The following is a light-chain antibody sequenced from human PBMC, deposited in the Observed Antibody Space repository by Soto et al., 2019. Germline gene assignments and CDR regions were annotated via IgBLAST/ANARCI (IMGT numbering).Light chain of an antibody. CDR2: DAS. J-gene: IGKJ5*01. CDR1: QGIGRW. V-gene: IGKV1-5*01. CDR3: QNYHSAPWT. Sequence: MTQSPATLSVSPGEGVTLSCRANQGIGRWLAWYQQKPGKAPKLLIFDASTLENGVPARFSGSRSGPDFTLTISSLQPEDVATYYCQNYHSAPWTFGQGARLEIK.